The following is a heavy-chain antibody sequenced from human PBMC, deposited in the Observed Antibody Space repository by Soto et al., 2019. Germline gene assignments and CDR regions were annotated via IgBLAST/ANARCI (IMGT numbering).Heavy chain of an antibody. J-gene: IGHJ3*02. D-gene: IGHD1-26*01. V-gene: IGHV1-18*01. Sequence: QVQLVQSGAEVKKPGASVKVSCKASGYTFFNYGVTWVRQAPGQGLEWMGWISVYNGNTNYAQKLQGRVTLTTDISTSTAYMELRSLTSDETAVYYCARDSLSGTDAFDIWVQGTMVTVSS. CDR1: GYTFFNYG. CDR2: ISVYNGNT. CDR3: ARDSLSGTDAFDI.